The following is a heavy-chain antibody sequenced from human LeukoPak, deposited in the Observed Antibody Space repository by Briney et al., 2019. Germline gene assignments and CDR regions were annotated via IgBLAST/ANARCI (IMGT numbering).Heavy chain of an antibody. V-gene: IGHV4-34*01. CDR2: INDSGST. Sequence: PSHTLSLTYPVYAGSVSVYYCGWIRQPPGNWRGWIGEINDSGSTNYNPSLKTRFTISVDTSKNQFSLKLTSVTAANTPVYYCARGRKVTLSWRYFDYWGQGTLVTVSS. CDR3: ARGRKVTLSWRYFDY. J-gene: IGHJ4*02. CDR1: AGSVSVYY. D-gene: IGHD5-12*01.